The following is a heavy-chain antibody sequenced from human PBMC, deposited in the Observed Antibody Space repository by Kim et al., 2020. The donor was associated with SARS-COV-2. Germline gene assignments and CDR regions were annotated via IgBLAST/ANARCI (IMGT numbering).Heavy chain of an antibody. D-gene: IGHD1-26*01. Sequence: SVKVSCKASGFTFTSSAVQWVRQARGQRLEWIGWIVVGSGNTNYAQKFQERVTITRDMSTSTAYMELSSLRSEDTAVYYCAADANFVGATTVDYWGQGTLVTVSS. J-gene: IGHJ4*02. V-gene: IGHV1-58*01. CDR2: IVVGSGNT. CDR1: GFTFTSSA. CDR3: AADANFVGATTVDY.